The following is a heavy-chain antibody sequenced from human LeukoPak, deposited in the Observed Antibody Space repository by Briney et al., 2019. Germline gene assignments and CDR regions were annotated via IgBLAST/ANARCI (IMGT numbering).Heavy chain of an antibody. V-gene: IGHV4-34*01. CDR3: ARDSHYISGSSYWEDTFDI. CDR1: GESFSGYY. CDR2: ICDNGGT. Sequence: SDTLSLTCAVYGESFSGYYLSWVRQPPGKGLEWIGHICDNGGTNYNPSLTSGGTILVDTSNHQFSLELTYVPAADTAVYYCARDSHYISGSSYWEDTFDIWGQGTMVTVSS. D-gene: IGHD3-10*01. J-gene: IGHJ3*02.